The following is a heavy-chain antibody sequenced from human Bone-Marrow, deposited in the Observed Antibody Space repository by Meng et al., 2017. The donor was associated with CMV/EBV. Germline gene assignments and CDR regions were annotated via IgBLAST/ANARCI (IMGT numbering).Heavy chain of an antibody. J-gene: IGHJ5*02. CDR3: ARADPPGYCSSTSCHFRDGGFDP. CDR2: IYHSGST. V-gene: IGHV4-38-2*02. CDR1: GGSISSYY. Sequence: SETLSLTCTVSGGSISSYYWSWIRQPPGKGLEWIGSIYHSGSTYYNPSLKSRVTISVDTSKNQFSLKLSSVTAADTAVYYCARADPPGYCSSTSCHFRDGGFDPWGQGTLVTVSS. D-gene: IGHD2-2*01.